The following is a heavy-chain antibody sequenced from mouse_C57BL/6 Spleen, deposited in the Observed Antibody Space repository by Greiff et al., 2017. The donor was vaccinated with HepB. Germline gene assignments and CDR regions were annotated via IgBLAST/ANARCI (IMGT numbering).Heavy chain of an antibody. J-gene: IGHJ3*01. Sequence: QVQLKQSGPELVKPGASVKISCKASGYAFSSSWMNWVKQRPGKGLEWIGRIYPGDGDTNYNGKFKGKATLTADKSSSTAYMQLSSLTSEDSAVYFCARGGRYGNLAYWGQGTLVTVSA. V-gene: IGHV1-82*01. CDR3: ARGGRYGNLAY. CDR1: GYAFSSSW. D-gene: IGHD2-1*01. CDR2: IYPGDGDT.